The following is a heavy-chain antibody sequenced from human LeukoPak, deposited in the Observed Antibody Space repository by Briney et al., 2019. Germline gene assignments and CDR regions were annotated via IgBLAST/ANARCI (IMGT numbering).Heavy chain of an antibody. CDR2: FDPEDGET. CDR3: ATVVGSSWLDY. V-gene: IGHV1-24*01. CDR1: GYTLTELS. Sequence: ASVKVSCKVSGYTLTELSMHWVRQAPGKGLEWMGGFDPEDGETIYAQKFQGRVTVTEDTSTDTAYMELSSLRSEDTAVYYCATVVGSSWLDYWGQGTLVTVSS. D-gene: IGHD6-13*01. J-gene: IGHJ4*02.